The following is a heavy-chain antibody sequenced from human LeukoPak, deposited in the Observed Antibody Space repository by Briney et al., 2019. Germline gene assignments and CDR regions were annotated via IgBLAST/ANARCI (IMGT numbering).Heavy chain of an antibody. Sequence: GGSLRLSCAASGFTFSSYSMNWVRQAPGKGLEWVSSISSSSSYIYYADSVKGRFTISGDNAKNSLYLQMNSLRAEDTAVYYCARKLLGYCSSTSCFYFDYWGQGTLVTVSS. CDR1: GFTFSSYS. V-gene: IGHV3-21*01. CDR3: ARKLLGYCSSTSCFYFDY. J-gene: IGHJ4*02. CDR2: ISSSSSYI. D-gene: IGHD2-2*01.